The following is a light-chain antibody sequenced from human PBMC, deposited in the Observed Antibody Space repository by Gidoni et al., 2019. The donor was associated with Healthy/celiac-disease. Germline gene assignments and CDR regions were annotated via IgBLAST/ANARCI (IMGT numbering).Light chain of an antibody. CDR3: CSYAGSYV. Sequence: QSAMTQPRSVSGSPGQSVTISCTGTSSDVGGYNSVSWYHQHPGKAPKLMIYDVSKRPSGVPDRFSGSKSGNTASLTISGLQAEDEADYYCCSYAGSYVFGTGTKVTVL. J-gene: IGLJ1*01. CDR2: DVS. CDR1: SSDVGGYNS. V-gene: IGLV2-11*01.